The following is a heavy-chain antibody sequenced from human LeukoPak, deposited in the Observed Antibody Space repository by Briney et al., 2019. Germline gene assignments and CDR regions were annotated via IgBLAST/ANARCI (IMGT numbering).Heavy chain of an antibody. CDR2: IRSKANSHAT. CDR1: GFTFSGSA. V-gene: IGHV3-73*01. D-gene: IGHD1-26*01. J-gene: IGHJ5*02. CDR3: TRHREEWELVNWFDP. Sequence: GGSLRLSCAASGFTFSGSAMHWVRQASGKGLEWVGRIRSKANSHATAYAASVKGRFTISRDDSKNTAYLQMNSLKTEDTAVYYCTRHREEWELVNWFDPWGQGTLVTVSS.